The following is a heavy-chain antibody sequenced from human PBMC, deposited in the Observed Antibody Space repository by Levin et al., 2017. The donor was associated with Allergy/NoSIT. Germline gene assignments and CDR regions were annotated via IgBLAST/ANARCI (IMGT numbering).Heavy chain of an antibody. CDR3: ARGPTYSSGWYYYFDY. Sequence: ASVKVSCKASGYTFTGYYMHWVRQAPGQGLEWMGRINPNSGGTNYAQKFQGRVTMTRDTSISTAYMELSRLRSDDTAVYYWARGPTYSSGWYYYFDYWGQGTLVTVSS. CDR1: GYTFTGYY. J-gene: IGHJ4*02. V-gene: IGHV1-2*06. CDR2: INPNSGGT. D-gene: IGHD6-19*01.